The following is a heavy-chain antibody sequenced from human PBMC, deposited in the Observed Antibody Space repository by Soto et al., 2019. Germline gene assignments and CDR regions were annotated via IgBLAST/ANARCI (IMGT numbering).Heavy chain of an antibody. CDR3: AKVVSSSRYYFDY. J-gene: IGHJ4*02. D-gene: IGHD6-6*01. CDR2: ISYDGSNK. V-gene: IGHV3-30*18. Sequence: QVQLVESGGGVVQPGRSLRLSCAASGFTFSSYGMHWVRQAPGKGLEWVAVISYDGSNKYYADSVKGRFTISRDNSKKTLYLQMNSLGAEDTAVYYCAKVVSSSRYYFDYWGQGTLVTVSS. CDR1: GFTFSSYG.